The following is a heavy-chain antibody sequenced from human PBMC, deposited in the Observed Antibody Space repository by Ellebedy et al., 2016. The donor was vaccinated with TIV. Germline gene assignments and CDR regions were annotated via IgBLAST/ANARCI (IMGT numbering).Heavy chain of an antibody. D-gene: IGHD5-18*01. Sequence: GESLKISCAASGFTFSSYSMNWVRQAPGKGLEWVSYISSSSSTIYYADSVKGRFTISRDNAKNSLYLQMNSLRAEDTAVYYCARAQPRDTEPFDYWGQGTLVTVSS. CDR3: ARAQPRDTEPFDY. CDR1: GFTFSSYS. V-gene: IGHV3-48*04. CDR2: ISSSSSTI. J-gene: IGHJ4*02.